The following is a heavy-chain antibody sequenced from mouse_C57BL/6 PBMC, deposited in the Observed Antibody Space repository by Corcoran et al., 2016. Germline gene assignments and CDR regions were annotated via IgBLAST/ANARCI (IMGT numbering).Heavy chain of an antibody. CDR3: ARGGLYDYDYYYAMDY. D-gene: IGHD2-4*01. Sequence: QVQLKQSGAELVRPGASVKLSCKASGYTFTDYYINWVKQRPGQGLEWIARIYPGSGNTYYNEKFKGKATLTAEKSSSTAYMQLSSLTSEDSAFYFCARGGLYDYDYYYAMDYWGQGTSVTVSS. V-gene: IGHV1-76*01. CDR1: GYTFTDYY. J-gene: IGHJ4*01. CDR2: IYPGSGNT.